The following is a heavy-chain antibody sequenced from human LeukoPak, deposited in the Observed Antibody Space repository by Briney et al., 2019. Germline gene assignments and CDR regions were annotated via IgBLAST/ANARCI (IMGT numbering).Heavy chain of an antibody. CDR3: AKGPTVTTSLHDY. CDR1: GFTFSSYA. V-gene: IGHV3-23*01. D-gene: IGHD4-17*01. CDR2: TSGSGGST. J-gene: IGHJ4*02. Sequence: GGSLRLSCAASGFTFSSYAMSWVRQAPGKGLEWVSATSGSGGSTYYADSVKGRFTISRDNSKNTLYLQMNSLRAEDTAVYYCAKGPTVTTSLHDYWGQGTLVTVSS.